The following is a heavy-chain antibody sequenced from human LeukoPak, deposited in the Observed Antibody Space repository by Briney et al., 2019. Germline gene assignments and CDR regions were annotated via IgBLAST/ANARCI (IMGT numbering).Heavy chain of an antibody. V-gene: IGHV3-11*04. J-gene: IGHJ6*03. Sequence: GGSLRLSYAASGFTFSDYYMTWIRQAPGEGLEWVSYISSSGTTIYYADSVKGRFTVSRDNAKNSLYLQMNSLRAEDTAVYYCARAEGSDYYYYYMDVWGKGTTVTVSS. CDR1: GFTFSDYY. CDR3: ARAEGSDYYYYYMDV. CDR2: ISSSGTTI.